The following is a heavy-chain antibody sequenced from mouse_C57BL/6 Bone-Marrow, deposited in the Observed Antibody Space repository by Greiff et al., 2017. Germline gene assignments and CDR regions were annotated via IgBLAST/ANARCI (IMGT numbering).Heavy chain of an antibody. Sequence: EVQLQESGTVLARPGASVKMSCKTSGYTFTSYRMHWVKQRPGQGLEWIGAFYPGNSDTSYNQKFKGKAKLTAVTSDSTAYMELSSLTNEDSAVYYCTRRYLLWPHYYAMDYWGQGTSVTVSS. CDR1: GYTFTSYR. D-gene: IGHD2-1*01. CDR3: TRRYLLWPHYYAMDY. J-gene: IGHJ4*01. CDR2: FYPGNSDT. V-gene: IGHV1-5*01.